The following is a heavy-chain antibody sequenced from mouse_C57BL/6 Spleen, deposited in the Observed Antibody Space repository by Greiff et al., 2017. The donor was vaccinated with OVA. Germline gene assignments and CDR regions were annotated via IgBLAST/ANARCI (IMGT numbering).Heavy chain of an antibody. D-gene: IGHD3-2*02. CDR3: TRGSGYVRVFDY. CDR2: IDPETGGT. Sequence: VQLQQSGAELVRPGASVTLSCKASGYTFTDYEMHWVKQTPVHGLEWIGAIDPETGGTAYNQKFKGKAILTADKSSSTAYMELRSLTSEDSAVYYCTRGSGYVRVFDYWGQGTTLTVSS. J-gene: IGHJ2*01. V-gene: IGHV1-15*01. CDR1: GYTFTDYE.